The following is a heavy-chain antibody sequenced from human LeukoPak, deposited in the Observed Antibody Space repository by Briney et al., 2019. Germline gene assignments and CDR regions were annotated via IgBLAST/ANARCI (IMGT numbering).Heavy chain of an antibody. Sequence: SETLSLTCTVSGGSISSYYWGWLRQPAGKGLEWIGRLYTSGSTSYNPSLKSRVTMSVDTSKNQFSLTLSSVTAADTAVYYCARNYCTNGVCYFNWFDPWGQGTLVTVSS. J-gene: IGHJ5*02. CDR2: LYTSGST. CDR1: GGSISSYY. D-gene: IGHD2-8*01. V-gene: IGHV4-4*07. CDR3: ARNYCTNGVCYFNWFDP.